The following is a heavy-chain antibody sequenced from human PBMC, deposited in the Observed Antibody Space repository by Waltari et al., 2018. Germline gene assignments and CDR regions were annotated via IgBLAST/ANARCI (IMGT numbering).Heavy chain of an antibody. CDR1: GFTFSNSW. Sequence: EVQLVESGGGLVQPGGSLRLSCEGSGFTFSNSWVHWVRQAPGKGLEWLARINSEWRTTNYADSVKCRFTISRDNAKNTLYLEMNSLRAEDTAVYYCARAGYYRFDYWGQGTLVTVSS. J-gene: IGHJ4*02. CDR2: INSEWRTT. CDR3: ARAGYYRFDY. V-gene: IGHV3-74*01. D-gene: IGHD3-22*01.